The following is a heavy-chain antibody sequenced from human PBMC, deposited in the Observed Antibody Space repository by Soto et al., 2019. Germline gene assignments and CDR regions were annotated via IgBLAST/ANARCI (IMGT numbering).Heavy chain of an antibody. D-gene: IGHD1-26*01. CDR2: IHSDGSST. CDR1: GFPFSYYW. CDR3: ARGDRGAFDL. J-gene: IGHJ3*01. V-gene: IGHV3-74*01. Sequence: EVQLVESGGGLVRPGGPLRLSFAASGFPFSYYWLHWVRQAPGTGLGWVSRIHSDGSSTTYADFVKGRFIISRDNARNTVDLQMNSVRVEDTAVYYCARGDRGAFDLWGQGTVVTVSS.